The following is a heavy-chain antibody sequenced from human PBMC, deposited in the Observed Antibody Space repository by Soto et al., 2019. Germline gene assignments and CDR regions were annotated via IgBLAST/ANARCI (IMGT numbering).Heavy chain of an antibody. CDR3: ARSYSVTTSSYYGMDV. V-gene: IGHV1-69*01. J-gene: IGHJ6*02. CDR1: GDAFSSYA. D-gene: IGHD4-17*01. Sequence: QVQLIQSGAAVQKPGSSVKVSCHTSGDAFSSYAMSWVRQGPGQGLEWMGGIIPMFGTPIYTEKFQGRVTITADETTRAVYMELRSLTSDDSAVYYCARSYSVTTSSYYGMDVWVQGTTIIVS. CDR2: IIPMFGTP.